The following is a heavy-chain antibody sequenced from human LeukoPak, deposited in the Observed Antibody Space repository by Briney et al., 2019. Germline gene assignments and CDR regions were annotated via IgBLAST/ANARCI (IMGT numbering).Heavy chain of an antibody. V-gene: IGHV4-61*02. CDR2: IYTSGST. J-gene: IGHJ4*02. CDR1: GGSISSGRYY. CDR3: ARDVWFGAGRTFDY. Sequence: PSETLSLTCTVSGGSISSGRYYWSWIRQPAGKGLEWIGRIYTSGSTNYNPSLKSRVTVSVDTSKNQFSLKLSSVTAADTAVYYCARDVWFGAGRTFDYWGQGTLVTVSS. D-gene: IGHD3-10*01.